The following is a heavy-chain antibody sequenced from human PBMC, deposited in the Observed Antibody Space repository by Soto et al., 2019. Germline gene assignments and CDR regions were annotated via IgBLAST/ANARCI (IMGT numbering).Heavy chain of an antibody. CDR3: SADHPHMAMGWPV. D-gene: IGHD1-26*01. J-gene: IGHJ6*02. Sequence: SVKVSCKASGFDLGSFGIQFLRQTRGRGLEWIGWIVVVSGSTNYARQLQGRVAISRDMSSSTAYLDLYDLKSDDTAVYFCSADHPHMAMGWPVWGQGTTVTASS. CDR2: IVVVSGST. CDR1: GFDLGSFG. V-gene: IGHV1-58*02.